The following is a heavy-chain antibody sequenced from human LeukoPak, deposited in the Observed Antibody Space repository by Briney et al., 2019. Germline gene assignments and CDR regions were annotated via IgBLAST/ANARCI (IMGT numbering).Heavy chain of an antibody. CDR2: IYHSGST. CDR1: GYSISSDYY. J-gene: IGHJ5*02. D-gene: IGHD3-9*01. CDR3: ARVDYDILTGYWNWFDP. V-gene: IGHV4-38-2*01. Sequence: PSETLSLTCAVSGYSISSDYYWGWIRQPPGKGLEWIGSIYHSGSTYYNPSLKSRVTISVDTSKNQFSLKLSSVTAADTAVYYCARVDYDILTGYWNWFDPWGQGTLVTVSS.